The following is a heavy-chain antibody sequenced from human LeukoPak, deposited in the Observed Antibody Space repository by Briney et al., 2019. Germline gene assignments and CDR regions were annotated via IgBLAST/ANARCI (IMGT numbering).Heavy chain of an antibody. V-gene: IGHV6-1*01. CDR2: TYYRSKWYN. D-gene: IGHD6-13*01. CDR1: GDSVSSNSAA. CDR3: AIGSSWSPYFDY. J-gene: IGHJ4*02. Sequence: SQTRSLTCAISGDSVSSNSAAWNWIRQSPWRGLEWLGRTYYRSKWYNDYAVSVKSRITINPDTSKNQFSLQLNSVTPEDTAVYYCAIGSSWSPYFDYWGQGTLVTVSS.